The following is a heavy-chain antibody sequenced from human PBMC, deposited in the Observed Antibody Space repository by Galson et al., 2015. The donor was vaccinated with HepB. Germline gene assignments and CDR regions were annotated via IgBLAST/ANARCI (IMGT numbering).Heavy chain of an antibody. D-gene: IGHD5-24*01. V-gene: IGHV4-39*01. CDR3: ASHDRDGYNWTTGLYYYYYYGMDV. J-gene: IGHJ6*02. Sequence: SETLSLTCTVSGGSISSSSYYWGWIRQPPGKGLEWIGSIYYSGSTYYNPSLKSRVTISVDTSKNQFSLKLSSVTAADTAVYYCASHDRDGYNWTTGLYYYYYYGMDVWGQGTTVTVSS. CDR1: GGSISSSSYY. CDR2: IYYSGST.